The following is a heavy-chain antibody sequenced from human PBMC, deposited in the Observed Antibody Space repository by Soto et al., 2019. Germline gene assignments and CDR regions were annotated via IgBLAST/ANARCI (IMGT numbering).Heavy chain of an antibody. D-gene: IGHD2-15*01. CDR3: ARDGGCSGGSCYFYYYYGMDV. J-gene: IGHJ6*02. CDR2: IWYDGSNK. Sequence: QVQLVESGGGVVQPGRSLRLSCAASGFTFSSYGMHRVRQAPGKGLEWVAVIWYDGSNKYYADSVKGRFTISRDNSKNTLYLQMNSLRAEDTAVYYCARDGGCSGGSCYFYYYYGMDVWGQGTTVTVSS. CDR1: GFTFSSYG. V-gene: IGHV3-33*01.